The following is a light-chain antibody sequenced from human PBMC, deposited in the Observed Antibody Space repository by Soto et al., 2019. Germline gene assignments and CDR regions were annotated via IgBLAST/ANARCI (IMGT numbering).Light chain of an antibody. V-gene: IGKV3-15*01. J-gene: IGKJ2*01. Sequence: EIVMTQSPATLSVSPGEGATLSCRASQTIRTNLAWYQQKPGQAPRLLIYGASARATAIPATFTGSGSGTEFTLTISSLQSEDFVLSYCQQYDNWPYTFGQGTKLEIK. CDR1: QTIRTN. CDR2: GAS. CDR3: QQYDNWPYT.